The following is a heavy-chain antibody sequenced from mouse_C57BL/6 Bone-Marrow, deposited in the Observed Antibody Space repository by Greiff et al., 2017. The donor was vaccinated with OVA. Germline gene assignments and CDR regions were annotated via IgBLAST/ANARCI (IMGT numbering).Heavy chain of an antibody. V-gene: IGHV1-64*01. J-gene: IGHJ2*01. CDR3: ARSRTTGVAPFDY. Sequence: QVQLQQPGAELVKPGASVKLSCKASGYTFTSYWMHWVKQRPGQGLEWIGMIHPNSGSTNYNEKFKSKATLTVDKSSSTAYMQLSSLTSEDSAGYNSARSRTTGVAPFDYWGQGTTLTVSS. D-gene: IGHD1-1*01. CDR2: IHPNSGST. CDR1: GYTFTSYW.